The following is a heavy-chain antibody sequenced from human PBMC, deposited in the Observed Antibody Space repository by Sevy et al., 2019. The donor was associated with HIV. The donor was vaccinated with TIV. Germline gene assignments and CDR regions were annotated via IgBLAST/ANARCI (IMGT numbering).Heavy chain of an antibody. Sequence: GGSLRLSCTASGFTFSSYGMNWVRQAPGKGLEWVSNISSSGSSIYYADSVKGRFTISRDNAKNSLNLQMNSLRAEDTAVYYCTRNGGAFDNGFDPWGQGTLVTVSS. CDR2: ISSSGSSI. J-gene: IGHJ5*02. V-gene: IGHV3-48*03. D-gene: IGHD4-17*01. CDR1: GFTFSSYG. CDR3: TRNGGAFDNGFDP.